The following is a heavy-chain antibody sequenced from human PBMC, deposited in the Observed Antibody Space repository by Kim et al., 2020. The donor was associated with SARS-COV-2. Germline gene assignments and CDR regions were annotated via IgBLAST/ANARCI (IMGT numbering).Heavy chain of an antibody. D-gene: IGHD6-19*01. J-gene: IGHJ4*02. CDR3: ASNFREDSSGWYPQNDY. Sequence: GGSLRLSCAASGFTFSSYAMSWVRQAPGKGLEWVSAISGSGGSTYYADSVKGRFTISRDNSKNTLYLQMNSLRAEDTAVYYCASNFREDSSGWYPQNDYWGQGTLVTVSS. CDR2: ISGSGGST. CDR1: GFTFSSYA. V-gene: IGHV3-23*01.